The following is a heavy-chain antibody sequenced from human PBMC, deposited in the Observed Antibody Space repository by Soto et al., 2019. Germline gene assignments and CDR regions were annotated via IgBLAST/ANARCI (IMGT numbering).Heavy chain of an antibody. CDR2: MSSSGSTI. Sequence: GSLRLSCEASGFTFSSYGMNWARQAPGKGLEWVSYMSSSGSTIYYADSVKGRFTISRDNAKNSLYLQMNSLRAEDTAVYYCAGSSGYYSSFYFDYWGQGTPVTVSS. J-gene: IGHJ4*02. D-gene: IGHD3-22*01. V-gene: IGHV3-48*03. CDR3: AGSSGYYSSFYFDY. CDR1: GFTFSSYG.